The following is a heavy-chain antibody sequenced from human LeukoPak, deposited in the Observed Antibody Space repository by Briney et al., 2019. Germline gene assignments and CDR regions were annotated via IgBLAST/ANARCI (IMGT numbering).Heavy chain of an antibody. Sequence: SDTLSLTCTVSGGSISSYYWSCVRQPAGKGLEWIGRIYTSGSTNYNPSLKSRVTMSVDTSKNQFSLKLSSVTAADTAVYYCARDRDYRFDPWGQGTLVTVSS. CDR2: IYTSGST. CDR3: ARDRDYRFDP. V-gene: IGHV4-4*07. CDR1: GGSISSYY. J-gene: IGHJ5*02. D-gene: IGHD4-11*01.